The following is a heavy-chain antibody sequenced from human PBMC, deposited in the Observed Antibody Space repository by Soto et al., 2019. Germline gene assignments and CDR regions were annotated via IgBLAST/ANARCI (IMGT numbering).Heavy chain of an antibody. CDR1: GYTLTELS. V-gene: IGHV1-24*01. Sequence: ASVKVSCKVSGYTLTELSMHWVRQAPGKGLEWMGGFDPEDGETIYAQKFQGRVTMTEDTSTDTAYMELSSLRSEDTAVYYCAASGKGYCSGGSCYSVGLTPLNFEIWGQGTMVTVSS. D-gene: IGHD2-15*01. CDR2: FDPEDGET. CDR3: AASGKGYCSGGSCYSVGLTPLNFEI. J-gene: IGHJ3*02.